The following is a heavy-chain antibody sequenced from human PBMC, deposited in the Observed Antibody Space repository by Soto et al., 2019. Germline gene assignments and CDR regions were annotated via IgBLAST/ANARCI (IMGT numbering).Heavy chain of an antibody. V-gene: IGHV3-53*01. CDR1: GFTVISDY. J-gene: IGHJ5*02. CDR3: ARAYGGNPALFDP. Sequence: EVQLVESGGGLIQPGGSLRLSCAASGFTVISDYMSWVRQAPGKGLEWVSVIYTGGSTYYADSVKCRFTFSSDNSKNTLYLQMNSLRAEDTAVYYCARAYGGNPALFDPWGQGTLVTVSS. CDR2: IYTGGST. D-gene: IGHD4-17*01.